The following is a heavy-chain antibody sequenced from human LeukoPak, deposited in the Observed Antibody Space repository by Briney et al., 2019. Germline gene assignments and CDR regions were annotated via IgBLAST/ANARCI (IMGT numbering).Heavy chain of an antibody. Sequence: GASVKVSCKASGYTFTTYGISWVQQAPGQGLEWMGWISAYNGNTNYAQKFQDRVTMTTDTSTNTAYVELRSLRSDDTAMYYCARDFPPATVTTKRYFDYWGQGTLVTVSS. D-gene: IGHD4-11*01. J-gene: IGHJ4*02. CDR2: ISAYNGNT. CDR1: GYTFTTYG. V-gene: IGHV1-18*01. CDR3: ARDFPPATVTTKRYFDY.